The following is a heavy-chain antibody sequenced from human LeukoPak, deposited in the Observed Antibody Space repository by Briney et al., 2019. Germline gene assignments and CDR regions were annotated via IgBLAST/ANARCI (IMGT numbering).Heavy chain of an antibody. CDR1: GFTFSRDS. V-gene: IGHV3-21*01. D-gene: IGHD3-22*01. J-gene: IGHJ6*03. Sequence: GGALRLSCAASGFTFSRDSMNWVRRAPPKGLEWVASISSTSTFIYSADSVKGRFTISRDTAKNSLFLPMNSLRAEDTAIYYCARDYFDSSDYPQTYYYYYMDVWGKGTTVTVSS. CDR2: ISSTSTFI. CDR3: ARDYFDSSDYPQTYYYYYMDV.